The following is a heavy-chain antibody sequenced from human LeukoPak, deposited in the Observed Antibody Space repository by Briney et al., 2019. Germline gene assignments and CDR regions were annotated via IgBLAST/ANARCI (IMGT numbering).Heavy chain of an antibody. V-gene: IGHV3-48*03. Sequence: PGGSLRLSCEASGFTFSSYEMNWVRQAPGKGLEWVSYISSSGSTVFYADSVKGRFTISRDNSKNTLYLQMNSLRAEDTAVYYCARDESAVAGPFDYWGQGTLVTVSS. CDR2: ISSSGSTV. CDR1: GFTFSSYE. J-gene: IGHJ4*02. CDR3: ARDESAVAGPFDY. D-gene: IGHD6-19*01.